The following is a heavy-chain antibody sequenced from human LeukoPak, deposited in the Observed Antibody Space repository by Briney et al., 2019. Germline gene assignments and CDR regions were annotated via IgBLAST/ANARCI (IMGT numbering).Heavy chain of an antibody. D-gene: IGHD6-13*01. CDR2: IYYSGST. CDR1: GGSISSSSYY. J-gene: IGHJ5*02. CDR3: ASSGGSSSWYNWFDP. V-gene: IGHV4-39*07. Sequence: SETLSLTCTVSGGSISSSSYYWGWIRQPPGKGLEWIESIYYSGSTYYNPSLKSRVTISVDTSKNQFSLKLSSVTAADTAVYYCASSGGSSSWYNWFDPWGQGTLVTVSS.